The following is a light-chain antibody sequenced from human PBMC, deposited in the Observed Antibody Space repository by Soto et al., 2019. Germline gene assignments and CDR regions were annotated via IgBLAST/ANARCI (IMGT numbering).Light chain of an antibody. CDR1: QSVSSS. J-gene: IGKJ2*01. Sequence: EIVLTQSPATLSLSPGERATLSCRASQSVSSSLAWYQQKPGQAPRLLIYDASNRATGIPARLSGGGSGTDFTLTISSLEPEDFAVYYCQQRSNWYTFGQGTKLEIK. CDR3: QQRSNWYT. V-gene: IGKV3-11*01. CDR2: DAS.